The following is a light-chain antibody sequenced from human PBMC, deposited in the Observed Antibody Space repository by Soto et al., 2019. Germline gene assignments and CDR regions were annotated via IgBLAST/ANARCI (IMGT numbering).Light chain of an antibody. CDR2: AAS. V-gene: IGKV1-39*01. Sequence: DIQMTQSRTSLSAAIGDRFTNTCLPSQRINDRVSRYQHRPGKAHRLLIYAASSLESGVPSRFSGMASGTDFTLTIRSLQPEEFATYYCQRGYTTALTFGQGTKVDIK. CDR1: QRINDR. J-gene: IGKJ1*01. CDR3: QRGYTTALT.